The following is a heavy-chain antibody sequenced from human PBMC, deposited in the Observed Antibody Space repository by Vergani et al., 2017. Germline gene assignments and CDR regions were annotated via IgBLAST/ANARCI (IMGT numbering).Heavy chain of an antibody. J-gene: IGHJ5*02. V-gene: IGHV3-53*01. CDR3: ANGKYSSSSSWFDP. CDR2: IYSGGST. D-gene: IGHD6-6*01. CDR1: GFTVSSNY. Sequence: EVQLVESGGGLIQPGGSLRLSCAASGFTVSSNYMSWVRQAPGKGLEWVSVIYSGGSTYYADSVKGRFTISRDNSKNTLYLQMNSLRAEDTAVYYCANGKYSSSSSWFDPWGQGTLVTVSS.